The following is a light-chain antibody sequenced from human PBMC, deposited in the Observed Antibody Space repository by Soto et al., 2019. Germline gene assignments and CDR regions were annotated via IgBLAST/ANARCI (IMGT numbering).Light chain of an antibody. CDR3: ATWDDSLNNVI. V-gene: IGLV1-44*01. J-gene: IGLJ2*01. CDR2: SND. Sequence: QSVLTQSPSASGSSGQKVSISCSGSSSNIGSNTVNWYQLVPGTAPKLLIYSNDQRPSAVPGRFSGSKSGTSASLTISGLKSEDEADYYCATWDDSLNNVIFGGGTQLTVL. CDR1: SSNIGSNT.